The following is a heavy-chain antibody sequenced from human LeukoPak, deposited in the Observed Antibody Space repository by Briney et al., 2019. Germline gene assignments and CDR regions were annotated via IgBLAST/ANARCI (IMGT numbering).Heavy chain of an antibody. CDR3: ARQRGRWDSFDY. CDR2: IYYSGST. CDR1: GGSFSSYY. Sequence: SETLSLTCAVYGGSFSSYYWSWIRQPPGKGLEWIGYIYYSGSTNYNPALKSRVTISVDTSKNQFSLKLSSVTAADTAVYYCARQRGRWDSFDYWGQGTLVTVSS. V-gene: IGHV4-59*08. D-gene: IGHD1-26*01. J-gene: IGHJ4*02.